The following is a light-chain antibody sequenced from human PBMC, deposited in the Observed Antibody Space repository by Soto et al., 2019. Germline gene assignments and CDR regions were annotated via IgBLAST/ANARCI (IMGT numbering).Light chain of an antibody. CDR1: QSISNH. Sequence: DIQMTHSPSSLSASVEDRVIITCRASQSISNHLNWYQQKPGKAPKLLIFAASSLQSGVPSRFSGSRSGPDFTLTISSLQPEDFATYYCQQSYSSPSTFGQGTKVDIK. V-gene: IGKV1-39*01. CDR2: AAS. J-gene: IGKJ1*01. CDR3: QQSYSSPST.